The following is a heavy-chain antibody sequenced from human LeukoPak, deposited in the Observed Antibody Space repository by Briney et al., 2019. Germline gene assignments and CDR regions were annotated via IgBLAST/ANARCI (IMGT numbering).Heavy chain of an antibody. V-gene: IGHV4-39*01. D-gene: IGHD2-2*01. CDR2: IYYSGST. CDR3: ARVGVDIVVVPAATYYYYYYMDV. J-gene: IGHJ6*03. CDR1: GGSISSSSYY. Sequence: PSETLSLTCTVSGGSISSSSYYWGWIRQPPGKGLEWIGSIYYSGSTYYNPSLKSRVTISVDTSKNQFSLKLSSVTAADTAVYYCARVGVDIVVVPAATYYYYYYMDVWGKGTTVTVSS.